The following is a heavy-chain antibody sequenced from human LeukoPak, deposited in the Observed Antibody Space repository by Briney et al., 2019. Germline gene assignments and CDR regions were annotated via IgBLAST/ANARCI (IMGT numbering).Heavy chain of an antibody. J-gene: IGHJ4*02. D-gene: IGHD5-12*01. V-gene: IGHV3-7*01. CDR3: ARVEASGYDYGAFDY. CDR2: INEDGSQI. Sequence: GGSLILSCAASGFSFSRFWMTWVRQAPGKGLEWVANINEDGSQIYYVGSVKGRFTVSRDNARDSLYLQMTSLRVEDTAIYYCARVEASGYDYGAFDYWGQGTLVTVSS. CDR1: GFSFSRFW.